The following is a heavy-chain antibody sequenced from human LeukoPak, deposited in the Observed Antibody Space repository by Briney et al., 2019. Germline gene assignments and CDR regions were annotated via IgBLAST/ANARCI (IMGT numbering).Heavy chain of an antibody. Sequence: GGSLRLSCAASGFTFSSYAMSWVRQAPGKGLEWVSAISGSGGSTYYADSVKGRFTISRGNSRNTLYLQMNSLRAEDTAVYYFAKDTIQYRNFDYWSQGTLVTVSS. V-gene: IGHV3-23*01. J-gene: IGHJ4*02. D-gene: IGHD3-16*02. CDR2: ISGSGGST. CDR1: GFTFSSYA. CDR3: AKDTIQYRNFDY.